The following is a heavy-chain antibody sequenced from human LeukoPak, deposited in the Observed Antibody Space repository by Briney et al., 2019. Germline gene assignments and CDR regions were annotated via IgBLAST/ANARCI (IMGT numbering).Heavy chain of an antibody. CDR2: INHSGST. D-gene: IGHD2-2*01. CDR1: GGSFSGYY. V-gene: IGHV4-34*01. Sequence: ASETLSLTCAVYGGSFSGYYWSWIRQPPGKGLEWIGEINHSGSTNYNPSLKSRVTMSVDTSKNQFSLKLSSVTAADTAVYYCARSLPYCSSTSCYYYYMDVWGKGTTVTVSS. J-gene: IGHJ6*03. CDR3: ARSLPYCSSTSCYYYYMDV.